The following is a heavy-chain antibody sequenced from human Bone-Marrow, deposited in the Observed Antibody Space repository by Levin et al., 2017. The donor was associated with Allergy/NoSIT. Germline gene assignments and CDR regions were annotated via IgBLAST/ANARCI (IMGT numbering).Heavy chain of an antibody. CDR1: GFRFSNFG. CDR3: AKGTAATFYYDTIRAGIDS. J-gene: IGHJ4*02. CDR2: ISSYGDNV. D-gene: IGHD3-16*01. V-gene: IGHV3-30*18. Sequence: QAGGSLRLSCGASGFRFSNFGMHWVRQAPGQGLEWMAVISSYGDNVYYADSLKGRLTVSRDNSESPLYLRMHSLRPEDTAVYYWAKGTAATFYYDTIRAGIDSWGQGTLVTVSS.